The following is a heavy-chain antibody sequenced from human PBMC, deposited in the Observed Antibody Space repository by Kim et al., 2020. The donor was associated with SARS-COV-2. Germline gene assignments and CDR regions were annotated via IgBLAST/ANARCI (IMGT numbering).Heavy chain of an antibody. CDR2: SGSP. J-gene: IGHJ6*02. D-gene: IGHD2-2*01. CDR3: ARRGSTTA. Sequence: SGSPYYNPSLQSRVTISVDTSKNQFSLKLSSVTAADTAVYYCARRGSTTAWGQGTTVTVSS. V-gene: IGHV4-39*01.